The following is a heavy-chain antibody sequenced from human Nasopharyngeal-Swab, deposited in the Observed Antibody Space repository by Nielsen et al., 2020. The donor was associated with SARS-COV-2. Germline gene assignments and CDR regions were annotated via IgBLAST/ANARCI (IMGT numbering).Heavy chain of an antibody. V-gene: IGHV3-21*01. Sequence: GESLKISCAASGFTFSSYAMSWVRQAPGKGLEWVSAISSSGDYIYYAASVKGRFTISRDNAKNSLYLQMNSLRAEDTAVYYCVRDTPAMFAYWGQGMLVTVSS. J-gene: IGHJ4*02. CDR3: VRDTPAMFAY. CDR2: ISSSGDYI. CDR1: GFTFSSYA.